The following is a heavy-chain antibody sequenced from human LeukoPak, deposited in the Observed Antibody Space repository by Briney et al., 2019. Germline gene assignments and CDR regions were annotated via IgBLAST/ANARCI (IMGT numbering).Heavy chain of an antibody. V-gene: IGHV3-53*04. J-gene: IGHJ4*02. CDR3: ARVGDEVAYTRGYLDY. D-gene: IGHD3-16*01. Sequence: GGSLRLSCAASGFTVSNNDMSWVRQAPGKGLEWVSVIYSGGSTYYADSVKGRFTISTHSSKNTLYLQMNSLRAEDTAVYYCARVGDEVAYTRGYLDYWGQGTLVTVSS. CDR2: IYSGGST. CDR1: GFTVSNND.